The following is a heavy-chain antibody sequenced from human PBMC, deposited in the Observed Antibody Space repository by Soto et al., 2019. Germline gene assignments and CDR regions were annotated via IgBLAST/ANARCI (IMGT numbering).Heavy chain of an antibody. CDR2: MNPNSGNT. CDR3: ARSPNDDFWSGYPLYNWFDP. D-gene: IGHD3-3*01. J-gene: IGHJ5*02. Sequence: ASLKVSCKASGYTFTIYDINWVRQATGQGLEWMGWMNPNSGNTGYAQKFQGRVTMTRNTPISTAYMELSSLRSEDTAVYYCARSPNDDFWSGYPLYNWFDPWG. V-gene: IGHV1-8*01. CDR1: GYTFTIYD.